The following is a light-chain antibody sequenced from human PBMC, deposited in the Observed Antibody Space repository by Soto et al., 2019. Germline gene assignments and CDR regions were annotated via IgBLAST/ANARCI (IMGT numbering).Light chain of an antibody. V-gene: IGLV1-40*01. CDR2: GNN. CDR3: QSYDISLSGWV. J-gene: IGLJ3*02. CDR1: SSNIGAGYD. Sequence: QSVLTQPPSVSGAPGQRVTISCTGSSSNIGAGYDVHWYQQLPETAPKLLIYGNNNRPSGVPDRFSGSKSGTSASLAITGLQAEDEADYYCQSYDISLSGWVFGGGTKVTVL.